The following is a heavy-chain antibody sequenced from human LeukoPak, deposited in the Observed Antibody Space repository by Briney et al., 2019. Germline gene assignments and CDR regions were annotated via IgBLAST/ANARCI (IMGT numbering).Heavy chain of an antibody. CDR1: GYSISSGYY. D-gene: IGHD5-12*01. J-gene: IGHJ4*02. V-gene: IGHV4-38-2*02. CDR2: IYHSGST. Sequence: SETLSLTCTVSGYSISSGYYWGWIRQPPGKGLEWIGSIYHSGSTYYNPSLKSRVTISVDTSKNQFSLKLSSVTAADTAVYYCARDNDSGYDYWGQGTLVTVSS. CDR3: ARDNDSGYDY.